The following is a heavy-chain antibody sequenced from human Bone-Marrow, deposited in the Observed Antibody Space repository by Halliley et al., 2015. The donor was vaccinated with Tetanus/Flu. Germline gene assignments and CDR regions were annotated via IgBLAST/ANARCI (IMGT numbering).Heavy chain of an antibody. J-gene: IGHJ5*02. V-gene: IGHV4-31*11. CDR1: GFSIGSGGYY. CDR2: IYYSGTT. D-gene: IGHD3-10*01. Sequence: TLSLTCAVSGFSIGSGGYYWSWIRQHPGKGLEWIGYIYYSGTTYYNPSLKSRLTISVDTSKNQFSLKLNSVTAADTAVYFCAGHLVTPGTRGFEAWGQGTLITVSS. CDR3: AGHLVTPGTRGFEA.